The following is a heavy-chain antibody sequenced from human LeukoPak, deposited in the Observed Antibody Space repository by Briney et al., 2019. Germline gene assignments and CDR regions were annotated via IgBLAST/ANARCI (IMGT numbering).Heavy chain of an antibody. Sequence: GGSLRLSCAASGFTFSSYAMSWVRQAPGKGLEWVSAISGSGGSTYYADSVKGRFTISRDNSKNTLYLQMNSLRAEDTAVYYCARIPRYCSGGSCFSLDYWGQGTLVTVSS. V-gene: IGHV3-23*01. CDR1: GFTFSSYA. CDR2: ISGSGGST. J-gene: IGHJ4*02. CDR3: ARIPRYCSGGSCFSLDY. D-gene: IGHD2-15*01.